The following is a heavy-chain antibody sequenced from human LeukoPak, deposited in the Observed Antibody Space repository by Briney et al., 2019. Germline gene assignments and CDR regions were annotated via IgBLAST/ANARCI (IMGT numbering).Heavy chain of an antibody. CDR1: GGSFSGYY. CDR3: AREPRWKGSGYYLGAFDI. D-gene: IGHD3-22*01. CDR2: IYYSGST. J-gene: IGHJ3*02. Sequence: PSETLSLTCAVYGGSFSGYYWSWIRQPPGKGLEWIGYIYYSGSTNYNPSLKSRVTISVDTPKNQFSLKLSSVTAADTAVYYCAREPRWKGSGYYLGAFDIWGQGTMVTVSS. V-gene: IGHV4-59*01.